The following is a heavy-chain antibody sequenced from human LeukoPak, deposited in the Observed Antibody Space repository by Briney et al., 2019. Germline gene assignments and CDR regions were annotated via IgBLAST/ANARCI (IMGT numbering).Heavy chain of an antibody. J-gene: IGHJ4*02. CDR1: GYTFTDYY. D-gene: IGHD2-2*01. V-gene: IGHV1-69-2*01. CDR2: VDPEDGET. CDR3: ATEYRMYQLLPGGY. Sequence: GASVKVSCKASGYTFTDYYMHWVQQGPGKGLEWMGRVDPEDGETIYAEKFQGRVTITADTSTDTAYMELSSLRSEDTAVYYCATEYRMYQLLPGGYWGQGTLVTVSS.